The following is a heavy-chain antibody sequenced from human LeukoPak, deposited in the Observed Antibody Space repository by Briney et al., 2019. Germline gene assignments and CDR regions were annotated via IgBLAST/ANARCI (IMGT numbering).Heavy chain of an antibody. J-gene: IGHJ6*03. Sequence: ASVKVSCKASGYTFTSYAMNWVRQAPGQGLEWMGWINTNTGNPMYAQGFTGRFVFSLDTSVSTAYLQISSLKAEDTAVYYCARAQAAAGTFYHYYYYMDVWGKGTTVTVSS. D-gene: IGHD6-13*01. CDR3: ARAQAAAGTFYHYYYYMDV. CDR1: GYTFTSYA. V-gene: IGHV7-4-1*02. CDR2: INTNTGNP.